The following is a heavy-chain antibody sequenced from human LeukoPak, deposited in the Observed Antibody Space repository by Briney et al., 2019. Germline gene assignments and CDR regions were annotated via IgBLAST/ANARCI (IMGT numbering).Heavy chain of an antibody. J-gene: IGHJ6*03. CDR1: GGSISSYY. Sequence: RPSETLSLTCTVSGGSISSYYWSWIRQPAGKGLEWIGRIYTSGSTNYNPSLTSRVTMSVDTSKNQFSLKLSSVTAADTAVYYCARDPREIPVAIRGGYYYYYMDVWGKGTTVTVSS. CDR3: ARDPREIPVAIRGGYYYYYMDV. D-gene: IGHD2-2*01. CDR2: IYTSGST. V-gene: IGHV4-4*07.